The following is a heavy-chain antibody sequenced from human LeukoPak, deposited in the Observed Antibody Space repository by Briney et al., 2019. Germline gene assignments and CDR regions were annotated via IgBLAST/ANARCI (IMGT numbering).Heavy chain of an antibody. D-gene: IGHD4-23*01. V-gene: IGHV3-23*01. Sequence: GGSLRLSCAASGFTLSSYAVSWVRQAPGKGLEWVSVISGSGGATNYAASVMGRFRISRDISKNMLYLLMNTLRAEDTAVYYCAKGDYGGNPDAFDIWGQGTLVTVSP. CDR2: ISGSGGAT. J-gene: IGHJ3*02. CDR3: AKGDYGGNPDAFDI. CDR1: GFTLSSYA.